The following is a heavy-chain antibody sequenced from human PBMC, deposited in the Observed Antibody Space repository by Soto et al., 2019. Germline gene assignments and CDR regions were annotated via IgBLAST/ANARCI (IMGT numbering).Heavy chain of an antibody. CDR1: GGSISSGGYS. V-gene: IGHV4-30-2*01. D-gene: IGHD3-9*01. CDR2: IYHSGST. CDR3: ARAVNYDILTGYTDRFDP. Sequence: QLQLQESGSGLVKPSQTLSLTCAVSGGSISSGGYSWSWIRQPPGKGLEWIGYIYHSGSTYYNPSLKGRVTISVDRSKNQFSLKLSSVTAADTAVYYCARAVNYDILTGYTDRFDPWGQGTLVTVSS. J-gene: IGHJ5*02.